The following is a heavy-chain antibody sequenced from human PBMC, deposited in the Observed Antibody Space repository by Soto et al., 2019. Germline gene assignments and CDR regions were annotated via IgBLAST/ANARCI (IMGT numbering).Heavy chain of an antibody. Sequence: QAQLQQWGAGLLKPSETLSLTCAVYGGSFSGYYWSWIRQPPGKGLEWIGEVNDSGSTNYNPSLKSRVPISVDTSKNQLSLKLSSVNAADMAVYYCARGRTVSTYSRYWDSGWYFDLWGRGTLVTVSP. V-gene: IGHV4-34*01. CDR3: ARGRTVSTYSRYWDSGWYFDL. CDR1: GGSFSGYY. CDR2: VNDSGST. D-gene: IGHD6-13*01. J-gene: IGHJ2*01.